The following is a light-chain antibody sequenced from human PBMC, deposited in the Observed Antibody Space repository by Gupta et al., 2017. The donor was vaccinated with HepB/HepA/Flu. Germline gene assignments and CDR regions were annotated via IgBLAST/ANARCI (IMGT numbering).Light chain of an antibody. J-gene: IGKJ3*01. Sequence: IVMPQSPFTLSVSPGERATLSCRASQNINTNVTWYQQKAGQAPRFLIFGSSTRATGIQARFSGSGSGTEFTLTISSLQSEDVAVYYCQEYNNRPFTFGAGTKVDIK. V-gene: IGKV3D-15*01. CDR3: QEYNNRPFT. CDR2: GSS. CDR1: QNINTN.